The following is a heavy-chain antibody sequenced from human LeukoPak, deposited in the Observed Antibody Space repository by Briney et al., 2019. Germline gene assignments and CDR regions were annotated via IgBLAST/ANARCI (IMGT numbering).Heavy chain of an antibody. CDR2: ISFSGSDI. Sequence: GGSLRLSCAASGFTFSDYYMTWIRQAPGKGLEWVSYISFSGSDIYYADSVKGRFTISRDNAKNSLYPQMNSLRAEDTAVYYCARACRSYWCGGFDIWGQGTMVTVSS. CDR1: GFTFSDYY. D-gene: IGHD2-15*01. CDR3: ARACRSYWCGGFDI. J-gene: IGHJ3*02. V-gene: IGHV3-11*01.